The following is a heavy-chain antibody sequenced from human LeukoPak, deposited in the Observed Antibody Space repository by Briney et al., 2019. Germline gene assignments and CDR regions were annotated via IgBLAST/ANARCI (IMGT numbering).Heavy chain of an antibody. V-gene: IGHV4-28*06. Sequence: SDTLSLTCAVSGYSISSSNWWGWIRQPPGKGLEWIGYIYYSGSTNYNPSLKSRVTMSVDTSKNQFSLKLSSVTALDTAVYYCARYCSSTSCPRRAFDIWGQGTMVTVSS. D-gene: IGHD2-2*01. CDR3: ARYCSSTSCPRRAFDI. CDR2: IYYSGST. J-gene: IGHJ3*02. CDR1: GYSISSSNW.